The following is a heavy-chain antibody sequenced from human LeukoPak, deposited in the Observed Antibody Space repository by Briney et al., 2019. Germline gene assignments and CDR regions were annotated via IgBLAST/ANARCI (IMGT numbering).Heavy chain of an antibody. CDR3: ASSPGNSPPLDY. V-gene: IGHV4-59*08. D-gene: IGHD1-26*01. CDR1: GGSISSHY. J-gene: IGHJ4*02. Sequence: PSETLSLTCTVSGGSISSHYWSWIRQPPGKGLEWIGYIYYSGSTYYNPSLKSRVTISVDTSKNQFSLKLSSVTAADTAVYYCASSPGNSPPLDYWGQGTLVTVSS. CDR2: IYYSGST.